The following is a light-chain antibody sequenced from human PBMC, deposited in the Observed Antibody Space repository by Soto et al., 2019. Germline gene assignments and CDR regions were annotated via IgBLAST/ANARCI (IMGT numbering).Light chain of an antibody. CDR3: EQRSNWPLT. J-gene: IGKJ4*01. CDR1: QSVTSP. V-gene: IGKV3-11*01. CDR2: VAP. Sequence: EIVLTQSPATLSLSPGERAALSARAIQSVTSPLSGYQQKPGKVPSLLIYVAPNRATGIPANFSGSGSGTDVTLIISSLEPEDLAVYYCEQRSNWPLTFGGGTKVEIK.